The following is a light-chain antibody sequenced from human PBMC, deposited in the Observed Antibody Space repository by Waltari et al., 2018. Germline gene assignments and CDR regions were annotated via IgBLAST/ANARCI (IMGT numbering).Light chain of an antibody. J-gene: IGLJ2*01. CDR3: SSFTTGSTGL. CDR2: NVS. Sequence: QSALAQPASVSGSPGQSITIPCTGSSSDIGTFDLLSWYQQHPGRAPRLIIRNVSERPSGVPHRFSGSKSGNTASLTISSLRSEDESLYFCSSFTTGSTGLFGGGTKLTVL. CDR1: SSDIGTFDL. V-gene: IGLV2-14*03.